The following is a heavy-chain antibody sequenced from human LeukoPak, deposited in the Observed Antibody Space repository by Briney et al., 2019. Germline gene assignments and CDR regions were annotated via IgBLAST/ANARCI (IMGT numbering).Heavy chain of an antibody. CDR1: GFIFSDYS. Sequence: GGSLTLPCAASGFIFSDYSMNWVRQAPGKGLEWVASIKYDSSDIHHADSVKGRFTISRDSAKSSLYLQMNSLRAEDTAVYYCTRAASTRYEFVYWVRGTLVTVS. J-gene: IGHJ4*02. CDR2: IKYDSSDI. CDR3: TRAASTRYEFVY. D-gene: IGHD3-16*01. V-gene: IGHV3-21*01.